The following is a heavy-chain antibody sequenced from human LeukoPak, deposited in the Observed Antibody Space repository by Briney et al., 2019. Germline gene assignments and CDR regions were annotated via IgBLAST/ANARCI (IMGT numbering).Heavy chain of an antibody. Sequence: GSVKVSCKASGYTFTSYDINWVRQATGQGLEWMGWMNPNSGNTGYAQKFQGRVTITRNTSISTAYMELSSLRSEDTAVYYCAVGGVPAAHDAFDIWGQGTMVTVSS. V-gene: IGHV1-8*03. CDR1: GYTFTSYD. D-gene: IGHD2-2*01. CDR2: MNPNSGNT. CDR3: AVGGVPAAHDAFDI. J-gene: IGHJ3*02.